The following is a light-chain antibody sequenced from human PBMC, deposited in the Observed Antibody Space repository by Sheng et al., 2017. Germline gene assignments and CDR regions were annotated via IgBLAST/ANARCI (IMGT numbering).Light chain of an antibody. Sequence: DIQMTQSPSSVSASIGDRVTISCRASQDISSWLAWYQQKPGKAPKLLIYAASSLQSGVPSRFSGSGSGTDFTLTISSLQPEDFATYYCQQANSFPQVTFGGGTKVEIK. CDR1: QDISSW. V-gene: IGKV1-12*01. CDR3: QQANSFPQVT. J-gene: IGKJ4*01. CDR2: AAS.